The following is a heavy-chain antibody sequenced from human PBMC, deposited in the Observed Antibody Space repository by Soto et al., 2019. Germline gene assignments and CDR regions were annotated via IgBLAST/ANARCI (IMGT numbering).Heavy chain of an antibody. CDR2: IYYGGSP. D-gene: IGHD2-15*01. Sequence: SETLSLTCPVSGCSISSAYYYWSWIRQPPGKGLEWIGYIYYGGSPNYSPSLKSRVTISADTSKNQISLKVSSVTAADTAVYYCARGYCTGGSCYRPGFDYWGQGTLVTVSS. V-gene: IGHV4-61*01. J-gene: IGHJ4*02. CDR3: ARGYCTGGSCYRPGFDY. CDR1: GCSISSAYYY.